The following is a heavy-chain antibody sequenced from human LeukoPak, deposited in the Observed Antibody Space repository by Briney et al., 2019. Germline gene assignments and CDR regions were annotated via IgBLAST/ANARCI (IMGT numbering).Heavy chain of an antibody. CDR3: VRDNTNYNNHHGMDV. J-gene: IGHJ6*02. CDR1: GFTFSDYY. Sequence: GGSLRLSCVVSGFTFSDYYKSWVRQAPGKGLEWISYIRGTSTDIKIADSVKGRFTISRDNAQNTLYLQMNSLRAEDTAVYYCVRDNTNYNNHHGMDVWGQGTTVTVSS. CDR2: IRGTSTDI. D-gene: IGHD4-11*01. V-gene: IGHV3-11*05.